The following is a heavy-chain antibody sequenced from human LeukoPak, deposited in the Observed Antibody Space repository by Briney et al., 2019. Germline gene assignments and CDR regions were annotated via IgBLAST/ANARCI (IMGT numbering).Heavy chain of an antibody. D-gene: IGHD3-22*01. J-gene: IGHJ4*02. Sequence: GGSLRLSCAASGFTFSSYAMSWVRQAPGKGLEWLSGISDSGGVTNYADSVKGRFTISRDNSKNTVYLEMNSLRAEDTAVYYCVKAVVSTGGHFDYWGQGTLVTVSS. CDR3: VKAVVSTGGHFDY. V-gene: IGHV3-23*01. CDR2: ISDSGGVT. CDR1: GFTFSSYA.